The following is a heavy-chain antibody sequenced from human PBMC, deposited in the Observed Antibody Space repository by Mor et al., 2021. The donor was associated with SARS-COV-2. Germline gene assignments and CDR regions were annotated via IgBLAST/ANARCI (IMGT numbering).Heavy chain of an antibody. CDR3: ARDPATVSIRWYYMDV. D-gene: IGHD2-15*01. J-gene: IGHJ6*03. Sequence: GKGLQWVAVISYDENYQYYTDSVKGRFTISRDNSKNTVYLQMNSLKAEDTAVYFCARDPATVSIRWYYMDVWG. CDR2: ISYDENYQ. V-gene: IGHV3-30-3*01.